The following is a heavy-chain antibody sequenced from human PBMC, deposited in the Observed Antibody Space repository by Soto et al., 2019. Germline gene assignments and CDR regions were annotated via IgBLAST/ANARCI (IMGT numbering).Heavy chain of an antibody. J-gene: IGHJ5*02. V-gene: IGHV4-38-2*01. CDR2: IYHSGST. Sequence: SETLSLTCAVSGYSISSGYYWGWIRRPPGKGLEWIGSIYHSGSTYYNPSLKSRVTISVDTSKNQFSLKLSSVTAADTAVYYCARAEVTNWFDPWGQGTLVTVSS. CDR1: GYSISSGYY. CDR3: ARAEVTNWFDP.